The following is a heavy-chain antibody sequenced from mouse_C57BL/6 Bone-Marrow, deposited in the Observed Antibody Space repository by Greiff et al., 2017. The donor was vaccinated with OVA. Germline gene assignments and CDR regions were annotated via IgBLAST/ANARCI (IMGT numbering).Heavy chain of an antibody. Sequence: VKLMESGAELVRPGTSVKMSCKASGYTFTNYWIGWAKQRPGHGLEWIGDIYPGGGYTNYNEKFKGKATLTADKSSSTAYMQFSSLTSEDSAIYYCARFDYDGYFDVWGTGTTVTVSS. D-gene: IGHD2-4*01. CDR2: IYPGGGYT. CDR3: ARFDYDGYFDV. J-gene: IGHJ1*03. CDR1: GYTFTNYW. V-gene: IGHV1-63*01.